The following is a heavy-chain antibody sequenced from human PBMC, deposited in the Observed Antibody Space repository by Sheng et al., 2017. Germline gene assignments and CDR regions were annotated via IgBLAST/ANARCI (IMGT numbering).Heavy chain of an antibody. V-gene: IGHV4-39*07. CDR3: ARYVWGSYRSYYFDY. CDR1: GGSISSSSYY. D-gene: IGHD3-16*02. J-gene: IGHJ4*02. CDR2: IYYSGST. Sequence: QLQLQESGPGLVKPSETLSLTCTVSGGSISSSSYYWGWIRQPPGKGLEWIGSIYYSGSTYYNPSLKSRVTISVDTSKNQFSLKLSSVTAADTAVYYCARYVWGSYRSYYFDYWGQGTLVTVSS.